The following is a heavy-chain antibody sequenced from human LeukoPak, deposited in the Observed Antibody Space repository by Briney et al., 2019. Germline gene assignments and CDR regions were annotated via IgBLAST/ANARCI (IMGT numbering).Heavy chain of an antibody. CDR2: IRYDGSNK. Sequence: GSLRLSCAASGFTFSSYGMHWVRQAPGKGLEWEAFIRYDGSNKYYADSVKGRFTISRDNSKNTLYLQMNSLRAEDTAVYYCAKDSAVGATPPSAFDYWGQGTLVTVSS. V-gene: IGHV3-30*02. J-gene: IGHJ4*02. CDR3: AKDSAVGATPPSAFDY. D-gene: IGHD1-26*01. CDR1: GFTFSSYG.